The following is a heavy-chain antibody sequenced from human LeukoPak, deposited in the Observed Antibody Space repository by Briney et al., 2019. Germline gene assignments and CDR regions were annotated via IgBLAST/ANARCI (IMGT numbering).Heavy chain of an antibody. V-gene: IGHV4-39*07. D-gene: IGHD3-22*01. CDR3: ARGDYYDSSGYYYGVFDY. J-gene: IGHJ4*02. Sequence: SETLSLTCTVSGGSVSSTHYWGWIRQPPGKGLEWIGSIYYSGSTQYNPSLKSRVTISVDTSKNQFSLKLSSVTAADTAVYYCARGDYYDSSGYYYGVFDYWGQGTLVTVSS. CDR1: GGSVSSTHY. CDR2: IYYSGST.